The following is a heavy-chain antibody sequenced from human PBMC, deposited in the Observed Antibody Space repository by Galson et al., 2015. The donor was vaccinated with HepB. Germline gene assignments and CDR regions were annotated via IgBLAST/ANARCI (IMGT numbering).Heavy chain of an antibody. V-gene: IGHV3-11*06. J-gene: IGHJ3*02. CDR3: ARGQQLDDAFDI. Sequence: SLRLSCAASGFAFSDYYMSWIRQAPGKGLEWVSYISSSSSYTNYADSVKGRFTISRDNAKNSLYLQMNSLRAEDTAVYYCARGQQLDDAFDIWGQGTMVTVSS. CDR1: GFAFSDYY. CDR2: ISSSSSYT. D-gene: IGHD6-13*01.